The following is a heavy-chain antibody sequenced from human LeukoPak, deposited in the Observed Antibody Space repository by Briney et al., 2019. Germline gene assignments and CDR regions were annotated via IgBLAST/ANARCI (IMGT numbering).Heavy chain of an antibody. CDR2: IKQDGSEN. D-gene: IGHD6-13*01. V-gene: IGHV3-7*01. J-gene: IGHJ4*02. CDR1: GLTLSSYG. Sequence: PGGSLRLSCAASGLTLSSYGRNWVGQAPGKGREWVANIKQDGSENHYVDSVKGRFTISRDNAKNSLYLQMNSLRAEDTAMYYCTISWFHDDWGQGTLVTVSS. CDR3: TISWFHDD.